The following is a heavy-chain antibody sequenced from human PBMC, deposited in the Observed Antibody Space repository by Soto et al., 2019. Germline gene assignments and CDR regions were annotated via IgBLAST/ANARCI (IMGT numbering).Heavy chain of an antibody. V-gene: IGHV3-23*01. CDR3: AKVAKPRVVIEYFDY. D-gene: IGHD3-3*01. J-gene: IGHJ4*02. CDR2: ISSSGGRT. CDR1: GFSFVNYG. Sequence: EVQLLESGGGLVQPGGSVRLSCGTPGFSFVNYGMGWVRQAPGKGLEWVSGISSSGGRTYFADSVRGRFTISRDNSKNTMYLQMDSLRVEDTAVYYCAKVAKPRVVIEYFDYWGQGSLVTVSS.